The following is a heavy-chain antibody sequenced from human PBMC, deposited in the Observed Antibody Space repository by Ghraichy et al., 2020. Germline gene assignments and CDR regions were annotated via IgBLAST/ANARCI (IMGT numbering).Heavy chain of an antibody. CDR3: AREVFRNNITIFGVVIMGDYYYGMDV. CDR2: ISAYNGNT. J-gene: IGHJ6*02. CDR1: GYTFTSYG. Sequence: ASVKVSCKASGYTFTSYGISWVRQAPGQGLEWMGWISAYNGNTNYAQKLQGRVTMTTDTSTSTAYMELRSLRSDDTAVYYCAREVFRNNITIFGVVIMGDYYYGMDVWGQGTTVTVSS. D-gene: IGHD3-3*01. V-gene: IGHV1-18*04.